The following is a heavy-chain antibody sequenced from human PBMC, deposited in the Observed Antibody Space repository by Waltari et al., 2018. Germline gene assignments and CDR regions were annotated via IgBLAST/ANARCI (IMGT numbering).Heavy chain of an antibody. CDR3: ARHAGDYSARTPFDY. V-gene: IGHV4-38-2*01. CDR2: IYHSGST. Sequence: QVQLQESGQGLVKPSETLSLTCAVSGYSISSGYYWGWIRQPPGKGLEWIGSIYHSGSTYYNPSLKSRVTISVDTSKNQFSLKLSSVTAADTAVYYCARHAGDYSARTPFDYWGQGTLVTVSS. CDR1: GYSISSGYY. D-gene: IGHD4-17*01. J-gene: IGHJ4*02.